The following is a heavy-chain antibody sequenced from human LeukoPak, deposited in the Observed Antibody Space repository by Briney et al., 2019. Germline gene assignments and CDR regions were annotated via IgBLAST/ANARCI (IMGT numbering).Heavy chain of an antibody. CDR2: IIPILGIA. Sequence: SVKVSCKASGGTFSSYAISWVRQAPGQGLEWMGRIIPILGIANYAQKFQGRVTITADKPTSTAYMELSSLRSEDTAVYYCARGGTMIDDGMDVWGQGTTVTVSS. D-gene: IGHD3-22*01. V-gene: IGHV1-69*04. CDR1: GGTFSSYA. CDR3: ARGGTMIDDGMDV. J-gene: IGHJ6*02.